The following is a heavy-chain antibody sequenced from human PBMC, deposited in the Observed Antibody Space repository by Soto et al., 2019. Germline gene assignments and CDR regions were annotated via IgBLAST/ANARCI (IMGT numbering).Heavy chain of an antibody. V-gene: IGHV3-9*01. CDR1: GFTFDDYA. J-gene: IGHJ2*01. CDR2: ISWNSGSI. D-gene: IGHD6-19*01. CDR3: AKVAVAGSLYWYFDL. Sequence: EVQLVESGGGLVQPGRSLRLSYAASGFTFDDYAMHWVRQAPGKGLEWVSGISWNSGSIGYADSVKGRFTISRDNAKNSLYLQMNSLRAEDTALYYCAKVAVAGSLYWYFDLWGRGTLVTVSS.